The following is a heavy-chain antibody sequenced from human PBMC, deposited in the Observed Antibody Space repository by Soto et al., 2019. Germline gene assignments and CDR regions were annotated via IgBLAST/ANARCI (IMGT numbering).Heavy chain of an antibody. CDR3: ARGSIAVAGTVGGWFDP. J-gene: IGHJ5*02. CDR2: IIPILGIA. CDR1: GGTFSSYT. D-gene: IGHD6-19*01. V-gene: IGHV1-69*02. Sequence: QVQLVQSGAEVKKPGSSVKVSCKASGGTFSSYTISWVRQAPGQGLEWMGRIIPILGIANYAQKFQGRVTITEDKSTSTAYMELSSLRSEDTAVYYCARGSIAVAGTVGGWFDPWGQGTLVTVSS.